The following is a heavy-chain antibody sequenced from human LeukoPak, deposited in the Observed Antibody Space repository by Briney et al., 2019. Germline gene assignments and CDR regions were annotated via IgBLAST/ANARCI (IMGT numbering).Heavy chain of an antibody. D-gene: IGHD2-2*01. CDR2: IYYSGSV. CDR1: GGSISSGNYY. J-gene: IGHJ5*02. Sequence: SETLSLTCTVSGGSISSGNYYWSWIRQSPGKGLEWIGYIYYSGSVFYNPSLESRIIISLDTSKNQFSLKVTSLTAADSAVYYCARKTRTWSNWFDPWGQGTLVTVSS. CDR3: ARKTRTWSNWFDP. V-gene: IGHV4-30-4*01.